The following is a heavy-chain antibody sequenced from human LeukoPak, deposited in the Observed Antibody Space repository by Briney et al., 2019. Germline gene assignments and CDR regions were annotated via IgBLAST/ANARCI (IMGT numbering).Heavy chain of an antibody. CDR3: ARGQVTAVTGLASFDI. CDR2: IKSDGST. V-gene: IGHV3-74*01. D-gene: IGHD4-17*01. Sequence: GGSLRLSCAASGFTFSSYWMHWVRQTPGKGLVWVSRIKSDGSTIYADSVKGRFTISRDNGKKSLYLQMNSLRAEDTAVYYCARGQVTAVTGLASFDIWGQGTMVTVSS. J-gene: IGHJ3*02. CDR1: GFTFSSYW.